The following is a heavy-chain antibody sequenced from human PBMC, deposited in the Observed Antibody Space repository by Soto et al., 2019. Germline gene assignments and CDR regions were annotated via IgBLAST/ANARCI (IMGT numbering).Heavy chain of an antibody. J-gene: IGHJ6*02. V-gene: IGHV5-10-1*01. CDR1: GYSFTSYW. D-gene: IGHD5-18*01. CDR3: ARHEAGYSYANYYYYYGMDV. CDR2: IDPSDSYT. Sequence: PGESLKISCKGSGYSFTSYWVSWVRQMPGKGLEWMGRIDPSDSYTNYSPSFQGHVTISADKSISTAYLQWSSLKASDTAMYYCARHEAGYSYANYYYYYGMDVWGQGTTVTVSS.